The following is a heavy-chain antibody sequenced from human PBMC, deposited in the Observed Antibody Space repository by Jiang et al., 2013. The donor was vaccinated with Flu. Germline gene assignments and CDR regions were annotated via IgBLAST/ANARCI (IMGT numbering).Heavy chain of an antibody. CDR1: GFTVSNNY. Sequence: VQLLESGGGLIQPGGSLRLSCAASGFTVSNNYMSWVRQAPGKGLEWVSVIYSGDSTYYAESVKGRFTISRDNSKNTLYLQMNSLRAEDTAVYYCVSYYAPNVLRYFEAWYWGQGTLVTVSS. CDR3: VSYYAPNVLRYFEAWY. D-gene: IGHD3-9*01. J-gene: IGHJ4*02. V-gene: IGHV3-53*01. CDR2: IYSGDST.